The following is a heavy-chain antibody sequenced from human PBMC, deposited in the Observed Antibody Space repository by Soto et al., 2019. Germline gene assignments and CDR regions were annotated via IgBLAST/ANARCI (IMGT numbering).Heavy chain of an antibody. CDR3: ARHDYSSSWFDAFDI. D-gene: IGHD6-13*01. V-gene: IGHV4-39*01. J-gene: IGHJ3*02. Sequence: SETLSLTCTVSGGFISSSSYYWGWIRQPPGKGLEWIGSIYYSGSTYYNPSLKSRVTISVDTSKNQFSLKLSSVTAADTAVYYCARHDYSSSWFDAFDIWGQGTMVTVSS. CDR2: IYYSGST. CDR1: GGFISSSSYY.